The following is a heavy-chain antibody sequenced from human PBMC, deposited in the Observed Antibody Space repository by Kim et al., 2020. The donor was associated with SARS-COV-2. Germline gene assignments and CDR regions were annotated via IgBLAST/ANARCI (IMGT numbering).Heavy chain of an antibody. CDR2: ISYDGSNK. CDR3: ASKVFFPPFDY. V-gene: IGHV3-30-3*01. Sequence: GGSLRLSCAASGFTFSSYTMHWVRQAPGKGLEWVAVISYDGSNKYYADSVKGRFTISRDNSKNTLYLQMNSLRAEDTAVYYCASKVFFPPFDYWGQGSLVTVSS. D-gene: IGHD1-20*01. J-gene: IGHJ4*02. CDR1: GFTFSSYT.